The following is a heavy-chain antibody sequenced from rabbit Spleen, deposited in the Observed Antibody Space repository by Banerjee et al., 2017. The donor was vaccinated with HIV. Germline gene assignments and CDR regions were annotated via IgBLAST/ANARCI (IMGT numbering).Heavy chain of an antibody. Sequence: QEQLEESGGGLVKPGASLTLTCTASEVSFSFSSYMCWVRQAPGKGLEWIACIEVGSSGFTYFATWAKGRFTISKTSSTTVTLQVTRLTAADTATYFCAKDTSSSFSSYGMDLWGPGTLVTVS. CDR2: IEVGSSGFT. J-gene: IGHJ6*01. CDR1: EVSFSFSSY. CDR3: AKDTSSSFSSYGMDL. V-gene: IGHV1S45*01. D-gene: IGHD1-1*01.